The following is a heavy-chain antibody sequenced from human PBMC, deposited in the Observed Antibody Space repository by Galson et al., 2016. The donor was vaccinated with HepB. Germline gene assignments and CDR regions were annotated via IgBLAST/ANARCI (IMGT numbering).Heavy chain of an antibody. CDR3: ARVRVGFGELSIDY. D-gene: IGHD3-10*01. CDR2: IDWDDDK. V-gene: IGHV2-70*11. CDR1: GFSLRTSGMC. Sequence: PALVKPTQTLTLTCTFSGFSLRTSGMCVSWIRQPPGKALEWLARIDWDDDKYYSTSLKTRLTISKDTSKNQVVLTMTNMDPVDTATYYCARVRVGFGELSIDYWGQGTLVTVSS. J-gene: IGHJ4*02.